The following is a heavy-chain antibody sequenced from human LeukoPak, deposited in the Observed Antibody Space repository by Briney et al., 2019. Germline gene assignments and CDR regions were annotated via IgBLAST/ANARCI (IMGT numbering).Heavy chain of an antibody. CDR1: GYSISSGYY. CDR2: IYHSGST. J-gene: IGHJ5*02. D-gene: IGHD6-13*01. V-gene: IGHV4-38-2*02. Sequence: PSETLSLTXTVSGYSISSGYYWGWIRKPPGKGLEWIGSIYHSGSTYYNPSLKSRVTISVDTSKNQFSLKLSSVTAADTAVYYCARLGGIAAASPLNWFDPWGQGTLVTVSS. CDR3: ARLGGIAAASPLNWFDP.